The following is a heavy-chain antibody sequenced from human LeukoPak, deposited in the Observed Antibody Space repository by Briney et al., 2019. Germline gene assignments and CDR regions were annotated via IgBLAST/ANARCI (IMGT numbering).Heavy chain of an antibody. V-gene: IGHV4-39*01. CDR1: GASISSNGHY. CDR3: ARRDCGGGSCSFDY. D-gene: IGHD2-15*01. CDR2: IYYSGST. J-gene: IGHJ4*02. Sequence: SETLSLTCTVSGASISSNGHYWNWIRQPPGKGLEWIGTIYYSGSTYYNPSLKSRVTISIDTSKNQFSLKLTSVTAADTAVYYCARRDCGGGSCSFDYWGQGILVTVSS.